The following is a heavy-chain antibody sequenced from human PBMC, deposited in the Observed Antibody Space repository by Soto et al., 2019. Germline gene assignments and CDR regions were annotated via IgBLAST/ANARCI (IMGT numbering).Heavy chain of an antibody. J-gene: IGHJ6*02. V-gene: IGHV1-69*13. D-gene: IGHD2-21*01. Sequence: SVKVSCKASGYTFSSYSISWVRQAPGQGLEWMGGIVPIFGTTVYAPRLQGRLTITADGPTSTSYMELSGLTFEDTAVYYCAANSLGCGSQGDVWGQGTTGTV. CDR1: GYTFSSYS. CDR3: AANSLGCGSQGDV. CDR2: IVPIFGTT.